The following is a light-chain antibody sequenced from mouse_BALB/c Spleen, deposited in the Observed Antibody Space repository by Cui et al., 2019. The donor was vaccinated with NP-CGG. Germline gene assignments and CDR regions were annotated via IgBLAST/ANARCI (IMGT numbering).Light chain of an antibody. CDR3: ALWYSTHWV. V-gene: IGLV1*01. Sequence: QAVVTQESALTTSPGETVTLTCRSSTGAVITSNYANWVQEKPDHLFTGLIGGTNNRAPGVPARFSGSLIGDKAALTITGAQTEDEAMYFCALWYSTHWVFGGGTKLTVL. CDR2: GTN. CDR1: TGAVITSNY. J-gene: IGLJ1*01.